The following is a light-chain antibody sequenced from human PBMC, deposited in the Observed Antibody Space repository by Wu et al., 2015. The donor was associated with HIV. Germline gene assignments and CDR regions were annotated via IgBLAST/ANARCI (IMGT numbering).Light chain of an antibody. CDR3: QQRSNWPWT. J-gene: IGKJ1*01. V-gene: IGKV3-11*01. CDR1: QSVSSN. Sequence: EIVLTQSPGTLSVSPGQRVTLSCRASQSVSSNLAWFQQKPGQAPRLLIYDASNRATGIPARFSGSGSGTDFTLTISSLEPEDFALYYCQQRSNWPWTFGQGTKVEFK. CDR2: DAS.